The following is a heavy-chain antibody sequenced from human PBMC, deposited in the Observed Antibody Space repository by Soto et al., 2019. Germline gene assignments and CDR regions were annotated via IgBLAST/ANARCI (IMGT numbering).Heavy chain of an antibody. Sequence: PGGSLRLSCAASGFMFSSYSMNWVRQAPGKGLQWISSISGSSDHIYYADSVRGRFTVSRDNAKNSMYLQMNSLRGEDTDVYYCARDRAIDINYYYGLDFWGQGATVTVSS. CDR1: GFMFSSYS. V-gene: IGHV3-21*01. D-gene: IGHD3-9*01. CDR2: ISGSSDHI. J-gene: IGHJ6*02. CDR3: ARDRAIDINYYYGLDF.